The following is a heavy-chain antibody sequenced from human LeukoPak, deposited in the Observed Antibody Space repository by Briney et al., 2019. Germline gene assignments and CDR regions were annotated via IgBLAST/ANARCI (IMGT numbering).Heavy chain of an antibody. D-gene: IGHD3-22*01. CDR2: INPNSGGT. V-gene: IGHV1-2*02. CDR3: ARDFDSSGSGWFDP. J-gene: IGHJ5*02. CDR1: GYTFTGYY. Sequence: ASVKVSCKASGYTFTGYYMHWVRQAPGQGLEWMGWINPNSGGTNYAQKFQGRVTMTRDTSISTAYMELSRLRSDDTAVYYCARDFDSSGSGWFDPWGQGTLVTVSS.